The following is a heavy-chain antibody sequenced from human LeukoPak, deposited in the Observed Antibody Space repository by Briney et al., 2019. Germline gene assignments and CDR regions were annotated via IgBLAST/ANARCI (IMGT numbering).Heavy chain of an antibody. CDR3: ARAGYSSSWYWPEKRAGYHGMDV. CDR1: GFTFSSYS. D-gene: IGHD6-13*01. CDR2: ISSSSSYI. J-gene: IGHJ6*02. Sequence: GGSLRLSCAASGFTFSSYSMNWVRQAPGKGLEWVSSISSSSSYIYYADSVKGRFTISRDNAKNSLYLQMNSLRAEDTAVYYCARAGYSSSWYWPEKRAGYHGMDVWGQGTTVTVSS. V-gene: IGHV3-21*01.